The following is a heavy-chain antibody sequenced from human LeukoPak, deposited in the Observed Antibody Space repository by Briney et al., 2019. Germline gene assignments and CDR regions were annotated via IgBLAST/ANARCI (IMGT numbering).Heavy chain of an antibody. CDR3: ARGDFLGIAAPHNYFDY. CDR2: ISAYNGNT. D-gene: IGHD6-13*01. CDR1: GYTFTSYG. J-gene: IGHJ4*02. V-gene: IGHV1-18*01. Sequence: GASVKVSCKASGYTFTSYGISWERQAPGQGLEWMGWISAYNGNTNYAQKLQGRVTMTTDTSTSTAYMELRSLRSDDTAVYYCARGDFLGIAAPHNYFDYWGQGTLVTVSS.